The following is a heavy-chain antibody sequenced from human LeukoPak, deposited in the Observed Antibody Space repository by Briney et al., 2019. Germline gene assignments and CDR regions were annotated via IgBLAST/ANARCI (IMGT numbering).Heavy chain of an antibody. D-gene: IGHD5-18*01. Sequence: GGSLRLSCAASGFTFSSYSMNWVRQAPGKGLEWVSYISSSGSSTYYADSVKGRFTISRDNAKNSLYLQMNSLRVEDTAVYYCASRYSPFDFWGQGTLVTVSS. V-gene: IGHV3-48*04. J-gene: IGHJ4*02. CDR3: ASRYSPFDF. CDR1: GFTFSSYS. CDR2: ISSSGSST.